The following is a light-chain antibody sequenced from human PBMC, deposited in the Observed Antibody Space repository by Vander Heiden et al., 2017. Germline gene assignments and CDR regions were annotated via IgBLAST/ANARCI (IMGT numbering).Light chain of an antibody. V-gene: IGKV3-15*01. CDR2: GAS. Sequence: IVMTQSPATLSVSPGERATLSCRASQSVSSNLAWYQQKPGQAPRLLIYGASTRATGIPARFSGSGSATEFTLTITSLQSEDFAVYYCQQYNNWPFTFGPGTKVDIK. CDR1: QSVSSN. J-gene: IGKJ3*01. CDR3: QQYNNWPFT.